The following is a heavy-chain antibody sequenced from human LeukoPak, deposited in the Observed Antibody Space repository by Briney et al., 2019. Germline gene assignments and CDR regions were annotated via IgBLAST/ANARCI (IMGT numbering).Heavy chain of an antibody. CDR3: AKDAYTYGLNCFDP. CDR2: ISWQSGSI. CDR1: GFTFDDYA. D-gene: IGHD5-18*01. J-gene: IGHJ5*02. Sequence: PGRSLRLSCAASGFTFDDYAMHWVRQAPGKGLEWVSGISWQSGSIGYADSVKGRFTISRDNAKNSLYLQMTSLRAEDTAVYYCAKDAYTYGLNCFDPWGQGTLVTVSS. V-gene: IGHV3-9*01.